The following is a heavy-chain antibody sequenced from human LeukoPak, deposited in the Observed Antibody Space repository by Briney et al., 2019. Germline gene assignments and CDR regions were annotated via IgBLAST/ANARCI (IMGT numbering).Heavy chain of an antibody. D-gene: IGHD3-22*01. CDR2: IIPIFGIA. J-gene: IGHJ4*02. Sequence: SVKVSCKASGGTFSSYAISWVRQAPGQGLEWMGRIIPIFGIANYAQKFQGRVTITADKSTSTAYMELSSLRSEDTAVYYCARDLPRGAYYDCSGPFDYWAREPWSPSPQ. CDR3: ARDLPRGAYYDCSGPFDY. V-gene: IGHV1-69*04. CDR1: GGTFSSYA.